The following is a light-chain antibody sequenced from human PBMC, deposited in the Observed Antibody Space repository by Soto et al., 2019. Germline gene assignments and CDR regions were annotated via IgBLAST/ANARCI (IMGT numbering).Light chain of an antibody. J-gene: IGLJ3*02. CDR2: TTN. Sequence: QAVVTQEPSLTVSPGGTVTLTCASSTGAVTSGNYPSWFQQKPGQTPRTLIYTTNRRHSWTPARFSGSLLGDKAALTLSGVQPEDDADYYCLLYYGGAQLVFGGWTKLTVL. V-gene: IGLV7-43*01. CDR1: TGAVTSGNY. CDR3: LLYYGGAQLV.